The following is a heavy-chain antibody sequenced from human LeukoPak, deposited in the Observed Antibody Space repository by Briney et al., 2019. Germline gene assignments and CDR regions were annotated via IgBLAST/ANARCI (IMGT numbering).Heavy chain of an antibody. CDR1: GGSIRSGSYY. CDR3: ARDLDYGGTTGFD. Sequence: SQTLSLTCTVSGGSIRSGSYYWSWIRQPAGKGLEWIGRIYTSGSTNYNPSLQSRVTISVDTSKNQFSLKLSSVTAADTAVYYCARDLDYGGTTGFDWGQGTLVTVSS. CDR2: IYTSGST. V-gene: IGHV4-61*02. J-gene: IGHJ4*02. D-gene: IGHD4-23*01.